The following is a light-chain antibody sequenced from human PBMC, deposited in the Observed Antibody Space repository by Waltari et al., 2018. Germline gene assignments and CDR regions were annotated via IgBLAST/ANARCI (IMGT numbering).Light chain of an antibody. CDR1: SSDVGTYNS. V-gene: IGLV2-14*03. J-gene: IGLJ3*02. Sequence: QSALTQPASVSGSPGQSITISCTGTSSDVGTYNSVSWYQDHPGQGPKVIIYDVSDRPSGVSARFSGSKSGNTASLTISGLQAEDEAYYYCSSQSSDNVVLFGGGTKVTVL. CDR3: SSQSSDNVVL. CDR2: DVS.